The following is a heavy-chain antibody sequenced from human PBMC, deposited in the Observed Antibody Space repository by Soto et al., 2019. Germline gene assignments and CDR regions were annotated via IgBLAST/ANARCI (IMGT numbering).Heavy chain of an antibody. CDR3: AKHMRGGWYFPDAFDI. D-gene: IGHD6-19*01. CDR1: GFTFSSFA. J-gene: IGHJ3*02. V-gene: IGHV3-23*01. CDR2: ISGSGGST. Sequence: GGSLRLSCEASGFTFSSFAMSWVRQAPGKGLEWVSAISGSGGSTYYADSVKGRITISRDNSKNTLYLQMNSLRAEDTAVYFCAKHMRGGWYFPDAFDIWGQGTMVTVSS.